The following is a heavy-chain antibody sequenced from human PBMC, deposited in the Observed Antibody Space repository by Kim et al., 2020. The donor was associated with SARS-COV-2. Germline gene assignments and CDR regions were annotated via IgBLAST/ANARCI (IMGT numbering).Heavy chain of an antibody. V-gene: IGHV4-59*01. D-gene: IGHD2-15*01. J-gene: IGHJ6*02. CDR1: GGSISSYY. CDR3: AREKSASGGSCRGCMDV. CDR2: IYYSGST. Sequence: SETLSLTCTVSGGSISSYYWSWIRQPPGKGLEWIGYIYYSGSTNYNPSLKSRVTISVDTSKNQFSLKLSSVTAADTAVYYCAREKSASGGSCRGCMDVWGQGTTVTVSS.